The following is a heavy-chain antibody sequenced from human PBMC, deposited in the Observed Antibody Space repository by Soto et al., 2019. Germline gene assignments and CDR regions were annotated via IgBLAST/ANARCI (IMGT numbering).Heavy chain of an antibody. J-gene: IGHJ4*02. Sequence: QLQLQDSGPGLVKPSEALSLTCTVSGGSISSSSNYWGWIRQPPGKRLEWIGGMYYSVSTYFNPSLKSRVTISVDTSKNQFSLKLSSVTAADTAVYYCARWYGSEVFDYWGQGTLVTVSS. CDR2: MYYSVST. CDR3: ARWYGSEVFDY. V-gene: IGHV4-39*01. CDR1: GGSISSSSNY. D-gene: IGHD3-10*01.